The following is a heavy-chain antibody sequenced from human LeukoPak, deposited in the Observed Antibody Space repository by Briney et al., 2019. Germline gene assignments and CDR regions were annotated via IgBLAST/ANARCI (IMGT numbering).Heavy chain of an antibody. J-gene: IGHJ4*02. CDR2: ISSSSNYI. CDR3: ARFGGDYYYDGSASYPTKNLDY. CDR1: GFTFSSYR. D-gene: IGHD3-22*01. Sequence: GGSLRLSCEASGFTFSSYRMHWVRQAPGKGLEWVSSISSSSNYIYYANSVKGRFTISRDNAKNSLYLQMNSLRAEDTAVYYCARFGGDYYYDGSASYPTKNLDYWGQGTLVTVSS. V-gene: IGHV3-21*04.